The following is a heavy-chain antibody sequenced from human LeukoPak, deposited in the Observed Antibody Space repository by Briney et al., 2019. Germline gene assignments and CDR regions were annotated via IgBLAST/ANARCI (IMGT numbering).Heavy chain of an antibody. CDR1: GFTVSSNY. V-gene: IGHV3-66*02. D-gene: IGHD2-2*01. Sequence: GGSLRLSCAASGFTVSSNYMSWVRQAPGKGLEWVSVIYSGGSTYYADSVKGRFTISRDNSKNTLYLQMNSLRAEDTAVYYCVRVVPAAWIVDYWGQGTLVTVSS. J-gene: IGHJ4*02. CDR3: VRVVPAAWIVDY. CDR2: IYSGGST.